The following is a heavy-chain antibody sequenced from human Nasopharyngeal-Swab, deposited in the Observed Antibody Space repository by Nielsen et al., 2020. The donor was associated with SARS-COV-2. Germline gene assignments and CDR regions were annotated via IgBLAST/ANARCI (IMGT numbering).Heavy chain of an antibody. CDR2: IGAAGGT. D-gene: IGHD2-2*01. CDR1: GFTFSSND. V-gene: IGHV3-13*01. Sequence: ESLKISCAASGFTFSSNDMHWVRLPTGKGLEWVSAIGAAGGTYYPDSVKGRFTISRENAKNSLYLQMNSLSAEDTAIYYCVKGMPQSGGMDVWGKGTTVSVSS. J-gene: IGHJ6*03. CDR3: VKGMPQSGGMDV.